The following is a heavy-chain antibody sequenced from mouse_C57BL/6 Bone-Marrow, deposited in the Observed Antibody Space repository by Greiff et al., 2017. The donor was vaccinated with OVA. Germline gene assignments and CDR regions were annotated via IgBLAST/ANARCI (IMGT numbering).Heavy chain of an antibody. CDR2: ISSGGSYT. D-gene: IGHD4-1*02. V-gene: IGHV5-6*01. Sequence: EVQGVESGGDLVKPGGSLKLSCAASGFTFSSYGMSWVRQTPDKRLEWVATISSGGSYTYYPDSVKGRFTISRDNAKNTLYLQMSSLKSEDTAMYYCARHTSTGTRFAYWGQGTLVTVSA. CDR3: ARHTSTGTRFAY. J-gene: IGHJ3*01. CDR1: GFTFSSYG.